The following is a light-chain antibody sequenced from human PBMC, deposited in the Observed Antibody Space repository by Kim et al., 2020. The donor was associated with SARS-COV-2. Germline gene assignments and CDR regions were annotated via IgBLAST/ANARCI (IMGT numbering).Light chain of an antibody. CDR1: QVIGRD. Sequence: ASVGDTVTIACRASQVIGRDLAWYQQKPGTAPTLLIFLTSKLHTGVPSRFSGSSSGADFTLTIPSLQPEEFATYYCLQDYDFPWTFCQGTKVDIK. CDR2: LTS. V-gene: IGKV1-6*01. CDR3: LQDYDFPWT. J-gene: IGKJ1*01.